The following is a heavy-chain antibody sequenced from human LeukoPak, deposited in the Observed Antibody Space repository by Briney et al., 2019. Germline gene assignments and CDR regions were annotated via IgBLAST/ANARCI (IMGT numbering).Heavy chain of an antibody. Sequence: SETLSLTCTVSGGSINNIISYWGWFRQPPGKGLEWIGSISSSGSTFYNPSLTSRVTISVDTSKNHFSVKVTSVTAADTAMYYCARRLVRGVMGPEAFDIWGQGTMVTVSS. CDR2: ISSSGST. V-gene: IGHV4-39*07. D-gene: IGHD3-10*01. CDR1: GGSINNIISY. J-gene: IGHJ3*02. CDR3: ARRLVRGVMGPEAFDI.